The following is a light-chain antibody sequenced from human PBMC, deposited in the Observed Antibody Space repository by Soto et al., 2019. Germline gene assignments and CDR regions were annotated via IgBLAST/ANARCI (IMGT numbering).Light chain of an antibody. Sequence: QSALTQPRSVSGSPGQSVTISCTGTSSDVGGYNYVSWYQQHPGKAPKLMIYDVSKRPSGVPDRFSDSKSGNTASLTISGLQAEDEADYYCCSYAGSYTPTYVFGTGTKLTVL. CDR2: DVS. CDR3: CSYAGSYTPTYV. CDR1: SSDVGGYNY. J-gene: IGLJ1*01. V-gene: IGLV2-11*01.